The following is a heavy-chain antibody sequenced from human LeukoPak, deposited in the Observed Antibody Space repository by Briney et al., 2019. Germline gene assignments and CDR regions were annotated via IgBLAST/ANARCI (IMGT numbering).Heavy chain of an antibody. V-gene: IGHV5-51*01. CDR3: ARRQSLGYGMDV. J-gene: IGHJ6*02. CDR2: IYPGVFDT. Sequence: KLGEPLKISCKGSGYSFTSYWIGCVRQMPRKGHEWMGSIYPGVFDTRYSPSFQGQVTISADRSISPAYLQCSSLKALDTAMYYCARRQSLGYGMDVWGQGTTVIVSS. CDR1: GYSFTSYW.